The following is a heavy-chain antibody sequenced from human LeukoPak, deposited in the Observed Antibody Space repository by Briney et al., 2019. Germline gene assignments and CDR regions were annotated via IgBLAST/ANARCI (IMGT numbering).Heavy chain of an antibody. CDR2: IKQDGSEK. V-gene: IGHV3-7*03. J-gene: IGHJ6*03. Sequence: GGSLRPSCAASGFTFSSYWMSWVRQAPGKGLEWVANIKQDGSEKYYVDSVKGRFTISRDNAKNSLYLQMNSLRAEDTAVYYCATPIPHGSDPSLYYYYMDVWGKGTTVTISS. D-gene: IGHD3-10*01. CDR1: GFTFSSYW. CDR3: ATPIPHGSDPSLYYYYMDV.